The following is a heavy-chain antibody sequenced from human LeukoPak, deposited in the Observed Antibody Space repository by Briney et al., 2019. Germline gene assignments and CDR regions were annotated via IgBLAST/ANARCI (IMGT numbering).Heavy chain of an antibody. CDR3: ARGMATGGRLDY. CDR2: ISWNSGSI. Sequence: GGSLRLSCAASGFTFDDYAMHWVRQAPGKGLEWVSGISWNSGSIGYADSVKGRFIISRDNAKNSLFLRMNSLRAEDMALYYCARGMATGGRLDYWGQGTLVTVSS. V-gene: IGHV3-9*03. J-gene: IGHJ4*02. CDR1: GFTFDDYA. D-gene: IGHD5-24*01.